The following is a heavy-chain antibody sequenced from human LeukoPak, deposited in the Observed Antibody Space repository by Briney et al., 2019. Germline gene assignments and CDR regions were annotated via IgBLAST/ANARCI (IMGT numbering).Heavy chain of an antibody. J-gene: IGHJ4*02. Sequence: GGSLRLSCAAPGFTFDDYGMSWVRQAPGKGLEWVSGINWNGGSTGYADSVKGRFTISRDNAKNSLYLQMNSLRAEDTALYYCARGSTHYDVLTGYHYYFDYWGQGTLVTVSS. CDR3: ARGSTHYDVLTGYHYYFDY. V-gene: IGHV3-20*04. CDR1: GFTFDDYG. D-gene: IGHD3-9*01. CDR2: INWNGGST.